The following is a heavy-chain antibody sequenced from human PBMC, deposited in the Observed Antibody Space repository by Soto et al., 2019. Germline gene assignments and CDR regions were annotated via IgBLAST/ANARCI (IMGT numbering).Heavy chain of an antibody. D-gene: IGHD3-16*02. CDR1: GGSFSGYY. J-gene: IGHJ6*02. V-gene: IGHV4-34*01. CDR2: INHSGST. Sequence: PSETLSLTCAVYGGSFSGYYWSWIRQPPGKGLEWIGEINHSGSTNYNPSLKSRVTISVDTSKNQFSLKLSSVTAADTAVYYCASGYDYVWGRYPHYYYGMDVWGQGTTVTVSS. CDR3: ASGYDYVWGRYPHYYYGMDV.